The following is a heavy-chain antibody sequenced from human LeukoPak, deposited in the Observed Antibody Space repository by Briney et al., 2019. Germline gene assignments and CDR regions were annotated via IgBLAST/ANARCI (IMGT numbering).Heavy chain of an antibody. CDR1: GFTFSSYE. Sequence: QPGGSLRLSCAASGFTFSSYEMNWVRQAPGEGLEWVSYISSSGSTIYYADSVKGRFTISRDNAKNSLYLQMNSLRAEDTAVYYCARGGRDGYRRFDYWGQGTLVTVSS. D-gene: IGHD5-24*01. CDR3: ARGGRDGYRRFDY. V-gene: IGHV3-48*03. J-gene: IGHJ4*02. CDR2: ISSSGSTI.